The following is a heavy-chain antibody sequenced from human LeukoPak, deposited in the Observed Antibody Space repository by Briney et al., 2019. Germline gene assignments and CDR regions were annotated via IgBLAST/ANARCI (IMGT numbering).Heavy chain of an antibody. D-gene: IGHD2-2*01. CDR2: IYSGGST. J-gene: IGHJ6*02. CDR3: AKDIGGVVPAAQDAPYYYYGMDV. Sequence: GGSLRLSCAASGFTVSSNYMSWVRQAPGKGLEWVSVIYSGGSTYYADSVKGRFTISRDNSKNTLYLQMNSLRAEDTAVYYCAKDIGGVVPAAQDAPYYYYGMDVWGQGTTVTVSS. CDR1: GFTVSSNY. V-gene: IGHV3-53*01.